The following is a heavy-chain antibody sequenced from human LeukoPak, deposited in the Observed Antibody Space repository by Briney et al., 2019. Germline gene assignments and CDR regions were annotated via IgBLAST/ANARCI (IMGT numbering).Heavy chain of an antibody. CDR1: GFTFSNYP. CDR3: ARGGNGWYFDY. CDR2: ISNDGYNE. D-gene: IGHD6-19*01. J-gene: IGHJ4*02. V-gene: IGHV3-30*04. Sequence: GGSLRLSCAASGFTFSNYPVHWVRQAPGKGLEWVAVISNDGYNEYYTDSVKGRFTLSRENSKNTLYLQMNSLRVEDTAMYYCARGGNGWYFDYWGQGTLVTVSS.